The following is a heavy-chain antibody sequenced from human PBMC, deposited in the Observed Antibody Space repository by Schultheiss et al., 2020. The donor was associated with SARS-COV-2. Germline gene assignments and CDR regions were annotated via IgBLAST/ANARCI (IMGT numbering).Heavy chain of an antibody. D-gene: IGHD1-26*01. J-gene: IGHJ4*02. Sequence: SETLSLTCTVSGGSISSYYWSWIRQPPGKGLEWIGYIYYSGSTNYNPSLKSRVTMSVDTSKNQFSLKLSSVTAADTAVYYCARHGKSSGSYLPYYFDYWGQGTLVTVSS. V-gene: IGHV4-59*08. CDR2: IYYSGST. CDR1: GGSISSYY. CDR3: ARHGKSSGSYLPYYFDY.